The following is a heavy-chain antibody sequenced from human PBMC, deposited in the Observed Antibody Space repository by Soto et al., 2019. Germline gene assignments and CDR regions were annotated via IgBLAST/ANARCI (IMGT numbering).Heavy chain of an antibody. J-gene: IGHJ5*02. CDR1: GGSISSGGYS. D-gene: IGHD2-2*01. CDR3: ARERRYCISTSCYLFGFDP. CDR2: IYHSGST. Sequence: SETLSLTCAVSGGSISSGGYSWSWIRQPPGKGLEWIGYIYHSGSTYYNPSLKSRVTISVDRSKNQFSLKLSSVTAADTAVYYCARERRYCISTSCYLFGFDPWGQGTLVTVSS. V-gene: IGHV4-30-2*01.